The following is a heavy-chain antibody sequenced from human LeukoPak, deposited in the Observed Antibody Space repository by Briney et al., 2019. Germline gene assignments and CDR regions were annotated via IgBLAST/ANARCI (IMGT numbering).Heavy chain of an antibody. J-gene: IGHJ6*02. CDR1: GGSISGYY. CDR2: IHNSGST. Sequence: SETLSLTCAVSGGSISGYYWSWIRQPPGQGLEWIGYIHNSGSTNYNPSLKSRVTISVDTSKNKFSLKLNSVTAADTAVYFCARDLYTADGMDVWGQGTTVTVSS. CDR3: ARDLYTADGMDV. D-gene: IGHD5-18*01. V-gene: IGHV4-59*01.